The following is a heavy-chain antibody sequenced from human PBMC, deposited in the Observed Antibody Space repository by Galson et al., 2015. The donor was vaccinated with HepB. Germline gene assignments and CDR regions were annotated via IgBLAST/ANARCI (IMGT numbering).Heavy chain of an antibody. CDR2: INPRDRTT. V-gene: IGHV1-46*01. CDR1: GYAFTNYY. D-gene: IGHD4-11*01. J-gene: IGHJ4*02. CDR3: ARAYPTTGDDY. Sequence: SVKVSCKASGYAFTNYYIHWVRQAPGQGLEWMGIINPRDRTTYYIQQFQGRVTMTSNTSTSTVYMELSSLRSDDTAMYYCARAYPTTGDDYWGQGTLVTVSS.